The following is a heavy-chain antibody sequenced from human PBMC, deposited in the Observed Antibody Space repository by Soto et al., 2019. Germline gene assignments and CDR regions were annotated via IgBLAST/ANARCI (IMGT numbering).Heavy chain of an antibody. CDR1: GGTFSSYA. J-gene: IGHJ4*02. D-gene: IGHD6-19*01. Sequence: QVQLVQSGAEVKKPGSSVKVSCKASGGTFSSYAISWVRQAPGQGLEWMGGIIPIFGTANYAQKFQGRVTSTADESTSTADRALSSLRSEDTAVHYCASEIAVAGTPPGQRGYWGQGTLVTVSS. V-gene: IGHV1-69*12. CDR2: IIPIFGTA. CDR3: ASEIAVAGTPPGQRGY.